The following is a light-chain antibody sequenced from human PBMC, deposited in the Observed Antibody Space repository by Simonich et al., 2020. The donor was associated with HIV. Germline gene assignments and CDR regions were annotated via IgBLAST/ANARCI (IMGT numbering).Light chain of an antibody. CDR3: QQYNSYSPYI. CDR1: QSISRW. V-gene: IGKV1-5*03. CDR2: KAS. J-gene: IGKJ2*01. Sequence: DIQMTQSPSTLSASVGDRVTITCRASQSISRWWAWYQQKPGKAPKLLIYKASSLESGVPSRFSCSGSGTEFTLTISSLQPDDFATYYCQQYNSYSPYIFGQGTKLEIK.